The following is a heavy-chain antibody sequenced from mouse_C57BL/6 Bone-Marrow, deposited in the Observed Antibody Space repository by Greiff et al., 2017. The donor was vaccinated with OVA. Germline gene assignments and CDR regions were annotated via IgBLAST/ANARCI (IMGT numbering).Heavy chain of an antibody. CDR3: ARSDYGPAWFAY. CDR2: ISNLAYSI. D-gene: IGHD2-4*01. J-gene: IGHJ3*01. CDR1: GFTFSDYG. Sequence: EVNVVESGGGLVQPGGSLKLSCAASGFTFSDYGMAWVRQAPRKGPAWVAFISNLAYSIYYADTVTGRFTISRENAKNTLYLEMSSLRSEDTAMYYCARSDYGPAWFAYWGQGTLVTVSA. V-gene: IGHV5-15*01.